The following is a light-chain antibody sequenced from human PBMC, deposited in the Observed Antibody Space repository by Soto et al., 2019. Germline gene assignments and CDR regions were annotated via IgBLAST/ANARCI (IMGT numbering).Light chain of an antibody. J-gene: IGKJ4*01. CDR3: QQYGGSPLT. CDR1: QSVSSSY. CDR2: GAS. Sequence: EIVLTQSPGTLSLSPGESATLSCRASQSVSSSYLAWYQQKPGQAPRLLLYGASSRATGIPDRFSGSGSGTDFTLTTSSLEPEDFAVYYCQQYGGSPLTFGGGTKVDIK. V-gene: IGKV3-20*01.